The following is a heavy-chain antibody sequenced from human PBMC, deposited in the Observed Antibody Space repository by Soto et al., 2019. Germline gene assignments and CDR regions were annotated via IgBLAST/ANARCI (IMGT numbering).Heavy chain of an antibody. D-gene: IGHD3-9*01. J-gene: IGHJ3*02. Sequence: PSETLSLTCTVSGGSISSSSYYWGWIRQPPGKGLEWIGSIYYSGSTYYNPSLKSRVTISVDTSKNQFSLKLSSVTAADTAVYYCARAYDILTGYYFGAFDIWGQGTMVTV. CDR1: GGSISSSSYY. CDR3: ARAYDILTGYYFGAFDI. CDR2: IYYSGST. V-gene: IGHV4-39*07.